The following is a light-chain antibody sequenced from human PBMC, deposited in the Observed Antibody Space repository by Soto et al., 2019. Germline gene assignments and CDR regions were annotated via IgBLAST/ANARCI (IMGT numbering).Light chain of an antibody. J-gene: IGLJ1*01. CDR2: DVN. CDR1: SSDVGGYHY. CDR3: CSYVGSYISV. V-gene: IGLV2-11*01. Sequence: QSVLTQPRSVSGSPGQSVTISCTGTSSDVGGYHYVSWYQHHPGKAPKLVIFDVNRRPSGVPHRFSGSKSDNTASLTISGLQAEDESDYYCCSYVGSYISVFGNVTKVTVL.